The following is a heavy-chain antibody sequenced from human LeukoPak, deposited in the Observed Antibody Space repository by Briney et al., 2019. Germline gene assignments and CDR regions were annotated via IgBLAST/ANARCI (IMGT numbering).Heavy chain of an antibody. V-gene: IGHV3-64*01. D-gene: IGHD3-10*01. Sequence: PGGSLRLSCAASGFTFSSYAMHWVRQAPGKGLEYVSAISSNGGSTYYANSVKGRSTISRDNSKNTLYLQMGSLRAEDMAVYYCARDYYGSGSYDYWGQGTLVTVSS. J-gene: IGHJ4*02. CDR2: ISSNGGST. CDR3: ARDYYGSGSYDY. CDR1: GFTFSSYA.